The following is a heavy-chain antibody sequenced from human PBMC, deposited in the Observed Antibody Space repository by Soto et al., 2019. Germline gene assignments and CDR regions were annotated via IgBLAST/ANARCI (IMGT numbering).Heavy chain of an antibody. Sequence: VQLLESGGGLVQPGGSLRLSCRASGFTFSSFAVSWVRQAPGKGLEWVAVISYDGSNKYYADSVKGRFTISRDNSKNTLYLQMTSLRAEDTAVYYCVREHGYDSWSGEGPPNSYYFDYCGQGTLVTVSS. CDR2: ISYDGSNK. CDR3: VREHGYDSWSGEGPPNSYYFDY. J-gene: IGHJ4*02. D-gene: IGHD3-3*01. CDR1: GFTFSSFA. V-gene: IGHV3-30-3*01.